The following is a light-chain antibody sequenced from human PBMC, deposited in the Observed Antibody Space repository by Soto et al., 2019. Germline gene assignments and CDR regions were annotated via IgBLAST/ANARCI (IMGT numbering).Light chain of an antibody. CDR3: QQLNSYPQT. CDR1: QGISSY. CDR2: AAS. J-gene: IGKJ1*01. Sequence: DIQLTQSPSFLSASVGDRVTITCRASQGISSYLAWYQQKPGKAPKLLIYAASTLQSGVPSRFSGSGSGTEFPLPISRLQPEEFATYYCQQLNSYPQTFGQGTKVEIK. V-gene: IGKV1-9*01.